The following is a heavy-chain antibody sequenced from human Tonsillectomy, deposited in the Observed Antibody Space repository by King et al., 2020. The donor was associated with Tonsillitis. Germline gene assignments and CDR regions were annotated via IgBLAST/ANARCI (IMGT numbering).Heavy chain of an antibody. D-gene: IGHD4-17*01. CDR3: ARAFSVTRLD. CDR1: GGSFSGYY. J-gene: IGHJ4*02. CDR2: MNHGGST. V-gene: IGHV4-34*01. Sequence: VQLQQWGAGLLKPSETLSLTCAVYGGSFSGYYWICIRQPPGKGLECIGEMNHGGSTNYTPSLKSRVTISVDTSKSQFSLKLNSVTAAETAVYYCARAFSVTRLDWGRGTLVTVSS.